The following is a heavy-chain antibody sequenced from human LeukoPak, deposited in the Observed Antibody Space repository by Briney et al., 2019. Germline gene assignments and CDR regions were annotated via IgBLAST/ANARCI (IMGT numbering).Heavy chain of an antibody. CDR3: AKPGTYSGYDFFDP. V-gene: IGHV3-23*01. CDR1: GFIFSDYA. D-gene: IGHD5-12*01. J-gene: IGHJ5*02. CDR2: ISASGVST. Sequence: GGTLRLSCAASGFIFSDYAMSWVRQAPGKGLEWVSGISASGVSTYHADSVKGRFTISRDKSTEKVYLQMNSLRVEDTAVYFCAKPGTYSGYDFFDPWGQGTLVTVSS.